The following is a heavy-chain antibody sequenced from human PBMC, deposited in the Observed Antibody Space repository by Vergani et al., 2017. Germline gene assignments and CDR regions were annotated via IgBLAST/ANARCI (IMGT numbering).Heavy chain of an antibody. CDR2: ISWDGGST. J-gene: IGHJ6*03. CDR1: GFTFDDYT. Sequence: EVQLVESGGVVVQPGGSLRLSCAASGFTFDDYTMHWVRQAPGKGLEWVSLISWDGGSTYYADSVKGRFTISRDNSKNSLYLQMNSLRTEDTALYYCAKEGIAAAGKYYYYYMDVWGKGTTVTVSS. D-gene: IGHD6-13*01. CDR3: AKEGIAAAGKYYYYYMDV. V-gene: IGHV3-43*01.